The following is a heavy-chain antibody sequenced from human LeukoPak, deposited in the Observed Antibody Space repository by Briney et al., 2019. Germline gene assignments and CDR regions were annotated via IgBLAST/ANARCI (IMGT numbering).Heavy chain of an antibody. J-gene: IGHJ5*02. CDR2: IRYDGSNK. CDR1: GFTFSSYG. CDR3: AKESSGWSSWFDP. Sequence: PGGSLRLSCAASGFTFSSYGMHWVRQAPGKGLEWVAFIRYDGSNKYYADFVKGRFTISRDNSKNTLYLQMNSLRAEDTAVYYCAKESSGWSSWFDPWGQGTLVTVSS. D-gene: IGHD6-19*01. V-gene: IGHV3-30*02.